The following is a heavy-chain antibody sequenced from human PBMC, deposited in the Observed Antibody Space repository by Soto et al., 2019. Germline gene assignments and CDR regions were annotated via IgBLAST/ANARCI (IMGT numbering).Heavy chain of an antibody. Sequence: ESGGGMVQPGRSLRLSCAASGFTFSSYGMHWVRQAPGKGLEWVAVISYDGNNKYYADSVKGRFTISRDNFKNTLYLQMDSLRAEDTAMYYCAKDHLETTVTTPSYWGQGTLVTVSS. CDR3: AKDHLETTVTTPSY. V-gene: IGHV3-30*18. CDR2: ISYDGNNK. D-gene: IGHD4-17*01. CDR1: GFTFSSYG. J-gene: IGHJ4*02.